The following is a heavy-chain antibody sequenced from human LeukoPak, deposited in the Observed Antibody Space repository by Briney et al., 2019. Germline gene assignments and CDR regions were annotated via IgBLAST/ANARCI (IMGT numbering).Heavy chain of an antibody. D-gene: IGHD6-13*01. J-gene: IGHJ4*02. CDR1: GYSFTTYY. CDR3: AGAKAAAGFDY. CDR2: IKPSGGFT. Sequence: ASVKVSRKASGYSFTTYYMNWVRQAPGQGLEWMGIIKPSGGFTSNAQKFQGRVTMTRDTSTSTVYMELSSLRSEDTAVYYCAGAKAAAGFDYWGQGTLVTVSS. V-gene: IGHV1-46*01.